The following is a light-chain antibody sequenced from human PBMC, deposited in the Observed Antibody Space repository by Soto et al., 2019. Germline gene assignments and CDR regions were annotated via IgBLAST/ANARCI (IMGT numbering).Light chain of an antibody. CDR3: QQYDNWPPLT. Sequence: EIVMTQSPPTLSVSPGERATLSRGASQSVNNNLAWYQQKPGQAPRLLIYDTSTRATGIPARFSGSGSGTEFTLTISSLQSEDFAVYYCQQYDNWPPLTFGGGTKVEIK. CDR1: QSVNNN. CDR2: DTS. J-gene: IGKJ4*01. V-gene: IGKV3-15*01.